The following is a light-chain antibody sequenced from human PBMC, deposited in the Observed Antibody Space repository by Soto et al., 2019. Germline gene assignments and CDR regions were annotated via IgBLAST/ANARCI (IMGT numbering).Light chain of an antibody. CDR2: DAS. CDR3: QQYDNLPRT. Sequence: DIQMTQSPSSLSASVGDRVTIPCQASQAISNYLNWYQQKPGKAPKLLIYDASNLETGVPSRFSGSGSGTDFTFTISSLQPEDIATYYCQQYDNLPRTFGPGTKVDIK. V-gene: IGKV1-33*01. J-gene: IGKJ3*01. CDR1: QAISNY.